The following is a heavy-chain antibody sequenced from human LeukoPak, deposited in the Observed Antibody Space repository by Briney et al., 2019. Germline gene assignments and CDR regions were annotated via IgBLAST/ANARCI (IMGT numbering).Heavy chain of an antibody. CDR2: IYPDDSDT. CDR3: ARLGGDTYYFGSASYPNWYFDL. D-gene: IGHD3-10*01. V-gene: IGHV5-51*01. J-gene: IGHJ2*01. CDR1: GYTFTTYW. Sequence: GESLKISCHASGYTFTTYWIGWVRQMPGKGLECMGIIYPDDSDTTYSPSFQGQVTISADKSFSTAYLQWSSLKASDTAIYYCARLGGDTYYFGSASYPNWYFDLWGRGTLVTVSS.